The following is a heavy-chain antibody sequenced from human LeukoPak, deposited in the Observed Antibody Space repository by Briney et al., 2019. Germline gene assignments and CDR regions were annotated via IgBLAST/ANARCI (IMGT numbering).Heavy chain of an antibody. CDR2: ISYDGSNK. Sequence: GGSLRLSCAASGFTFSSYAMHWVRQAPGKGLEWVAVISYDGSNKYYADSVKGRFTISRDNSKNTLYLQMNSLRSEDTAVYYCARAAGVNYYYGMDVWGQGTTVTVSS. J-gene: IGHJ6*02. CDR1: GFTFSSYA. D-gene: IGHD6-13*01. V-gene: IGHV3-30-3*01. CDR3: ARAAGVNYYYGMDV.